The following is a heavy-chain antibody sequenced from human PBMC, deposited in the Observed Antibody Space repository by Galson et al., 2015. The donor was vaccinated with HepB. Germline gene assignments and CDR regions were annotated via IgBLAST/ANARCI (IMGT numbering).Heavy chain of an antibody. Sequence: GGTKYAQTFQGRVTMTRDTSITTVYMDLTRLKSDDTAVYYCAREGRGMDVWGQGTTVTVSS. CDR2: GGT. V-gene: IGHV1-2*02. CDR3: AREGRGMDV. J-gene: IGHJ6*02.